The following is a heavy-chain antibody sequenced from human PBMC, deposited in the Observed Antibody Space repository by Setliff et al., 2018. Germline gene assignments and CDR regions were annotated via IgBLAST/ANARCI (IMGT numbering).Heavy chain of an antibody. Sequence: PSETLSLTCAVYGGSFSGYYWSWIRQPPGKGLEWIGYIYYSGSTYYNPSLKSRVTISVDTSKNQFSLKLSSVTAADTAVYYCARERVLRFLRGFDYWGQGTLVTVSS. V-gene: IGHV4-34*09. D-gene: IGHD3-3*01. J-gene: IGHJ4*02. CDR2: IYYSGST. CDR1: GGSFSGYY. CDR3: ARERVLRFLRGFDY.